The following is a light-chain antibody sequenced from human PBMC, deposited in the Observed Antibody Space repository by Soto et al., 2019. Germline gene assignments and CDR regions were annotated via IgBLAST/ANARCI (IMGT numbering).Light chain of an antibody. CDR3: KQYHNWPPQYT. V-gene: IGKV3-15*01. J-gene: IGKJ2*01. Sequence: EIVMTQSPATLSVSPGERVTLSCRASQTISSNLAWYQQKPGQTPRLLIHGASTSASGVPDRFSGSGSGTDFTLTISSLQSEDFAVYYCKQYHNWPPQYTFGQGTKLQIK. CDR1: QTISSN. CDR2: GAS.